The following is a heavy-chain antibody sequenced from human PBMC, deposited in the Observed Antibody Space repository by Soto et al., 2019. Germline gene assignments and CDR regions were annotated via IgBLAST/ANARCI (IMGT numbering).Heavy chain of an antibody. V-gene: IGHV1-18*01. Sequence: ASVKVSCKASGYTFTSYGISWVRQAPGQGLEWMGWIGPYNGNTHYAQKLQGRVTMTTDTSTSTAYMELRSLRSDDTAVYYCARDWKENVGSTVYYWGQGTLVTVSS. D-gene: IGHD1-26*01. J-gene: IGHJ4*02. CDR1: GYTFTSYG. CDR3: ARDWKENVGSTVYY. CDR2: IGPYNGNT.